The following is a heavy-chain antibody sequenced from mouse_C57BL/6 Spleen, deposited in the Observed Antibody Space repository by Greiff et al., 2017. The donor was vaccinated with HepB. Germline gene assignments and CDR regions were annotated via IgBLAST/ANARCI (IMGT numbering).Heavy chain of an antibody. D-gene: IGHD2-3*01. J-gene: IGHJ3*01. CDR3: GARGGSIYDGYYEAWFAY. CDR2: INPSNGGT. CDR1: GYTFTSYW. Sequence: QVQLQQPGTELVKPGASVKLSCKASGYTFTSYWMHWVKQRPGQGLEWIGNINPSNGGTNYNEKFKSKATLTVDKSSSTAYMQLSRLTSVDSAVYYCGARGGSIYDGYYEAWFAYWGQGTLVTVSA. V-gene: IGHV1-53*01.